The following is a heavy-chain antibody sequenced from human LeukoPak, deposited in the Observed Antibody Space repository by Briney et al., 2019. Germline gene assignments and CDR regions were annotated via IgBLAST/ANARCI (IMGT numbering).Heavy chain of an antibody. J-gene: IGHJ6*04. Sequence: PSETLSLTCAVYGGSFSGYSCSWVRQPPGKGLEWIGEINHSGSTNYNPYLKSRVTISVDTSKNQFSLKLSSVTAADTAVYYCARRDSCSSTSCYARGYYYYGMDVWGKGTTVTVSS. D-gene: IGHD2-2*01. CDR1: GGSFSGYS. V-gene: IGHV4-34*01. CDR2: INHSGST. CDR3: ARRDSCSSTSCYARGYYYYGMDV.